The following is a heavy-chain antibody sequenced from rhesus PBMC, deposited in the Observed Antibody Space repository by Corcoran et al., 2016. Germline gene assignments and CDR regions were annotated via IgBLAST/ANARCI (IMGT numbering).Heavy chain of an antibody. Sequence: QVQLVQSGAEVKKPGSSVKVSCKASGYTFTDYYLHWVRQAPGQGLEWRGEINPKTGDTIYAQKSQGRVTMTRDTSTTTAYMELSSLRSDDTAVYYCAREQRGSYMGWGQGVLVTVSS. CDR2: INPKTGDT. J-gene: IGHJ4*01. D-gene: IGHD1-44*02. V-gene: IGHV1-138*01. CDR1: GYTFTDYY. CDR3: AREQRGSYMG.